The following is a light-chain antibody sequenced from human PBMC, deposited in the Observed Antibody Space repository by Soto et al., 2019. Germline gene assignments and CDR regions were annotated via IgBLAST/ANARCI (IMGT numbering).Light chain of an antibody. J-gene: IGKJ5*01. CDR1: QAISNY. Sequence: DIQMTQSPSFLSASVLDVVTMSFLASQAISNYLNWYQQRPGKAPNLLIFGAKTLQSGVPSRFSGSGYGTDFTLTITTLQPQDVGIYYCQQCNATPLTFGQGTRLEIK. V-gene: IGKV1-39*01. CDR3: QQCNATPLT. CDR2: GAK.